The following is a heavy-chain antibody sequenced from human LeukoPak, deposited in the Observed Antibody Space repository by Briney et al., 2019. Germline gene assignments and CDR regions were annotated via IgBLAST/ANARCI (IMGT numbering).Heavy chain of an antibody. D-gene: IGHD5-12*01. J-gene: IGHJ4*02. Sequence: SETLSLTCAVYGGSFSGYYWSWIRQPPGMGLEWIGEINHSGSTNYNPSLKSRVTISVDTSKNQFSLKLSSVTAADTAVYYCARIVATKRHFDYWGQGTLVTVSS. CDR2: INHSGST. CDR3: ARIVATKRHFDY. CDR1: GGSFSGYY. V-gene: IGHV4-34*01.